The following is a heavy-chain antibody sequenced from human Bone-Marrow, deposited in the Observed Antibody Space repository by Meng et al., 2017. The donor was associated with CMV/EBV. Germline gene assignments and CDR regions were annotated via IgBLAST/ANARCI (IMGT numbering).Heavy chain of an antibody. V-gene: IGHV3-21*01. J-gene: IGHJ3*02. CDR1: GFTFSSYS. CDR3: AILGVVVISAFDI. D-gene: IGHD3-22*01. CDR2: ISSSSSYI. Sequence: ETLSLTCAASGFTFSSYSMNWVRQAPGKGLEWVSSISSSSSYIYYADSVKGRFTISRDNAKNSLYLQMNSLRAEDTAVYYCAILGVVVISAFDIWGQGTMVTVSS.